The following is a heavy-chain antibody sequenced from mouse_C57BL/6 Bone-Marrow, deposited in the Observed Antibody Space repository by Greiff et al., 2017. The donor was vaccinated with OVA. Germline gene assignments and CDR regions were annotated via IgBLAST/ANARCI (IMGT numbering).Heavy chain of an antibody. D-gene: IGHD2-13*01. Sequence: EVKLVESGGGLVQPGGSLKLSCAASGFTFSDYGMAWVRQAPRKGPEWVAFISNLAYSIYYADTVTGRFTISRENAKNTLYLEMSSLRSEDTAMYYCARRDHGYFDYWGQGTTLTVSS. V-gene: IGHV5-15*01. J-gene: IGHJ2*01. CDR3: ARRDHGYFDY. CDR2: ISNLAYSI. CDR1: GFTFSDYG.